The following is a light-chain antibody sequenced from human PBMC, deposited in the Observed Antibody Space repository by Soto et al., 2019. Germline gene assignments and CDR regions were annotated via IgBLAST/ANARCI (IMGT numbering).Light chain of an antibody. J-gene: IGLJ2*01. CDR1: RSDVGGYNY. CDR3: SSYTSSSTPVV. V-gene: IGLV2-14*01. Sequence: QSALTQPASVSWSPGQSITISCTGTRSDVGGYNYVSWYPQHPGKAPKLMSDEVRNRLAGVSNGFSGSKSGNTASLNISGLQAEDEADYYCSSYTSSSTPVVFCGGTKLTVL. CDR2: EVR.